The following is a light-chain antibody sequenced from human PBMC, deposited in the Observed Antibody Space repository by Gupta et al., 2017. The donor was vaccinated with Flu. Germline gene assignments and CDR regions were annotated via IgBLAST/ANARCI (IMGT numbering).Light chain of an antibody. J-gene: IGKJ1*01. CDR1: QSIRDR. V-gene: IGKV1-5*03. Sequence: SVGDTITITCRASQSIRDRLAWYQQQPGRAPKLLIYRAYSLENGVPSRFLGGGSGTEFTLTISGLQQDVIATYYCQQCENYSRSFGQGTTV. CDR3: QQCENYSRS. CDR2: RAY.